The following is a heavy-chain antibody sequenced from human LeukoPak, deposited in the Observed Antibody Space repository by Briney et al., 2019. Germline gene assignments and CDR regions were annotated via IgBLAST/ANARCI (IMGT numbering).Heavy chain of an antibody. V-gene: IGHV1-2*02. J-gene: IGHJ4*02. CDR3: ARASASYGCDY. D-gene: IGHD5-18*01. CDR1: GYTFTGYY. Sequence: ASVTVSCTASGYTFTGYYMHWVRQAPGQGLEWMGWINPNSGGTNYAQKFQGRVTMTRDTSTSTVYMELSSLRSEDTAVYYCARASASYGCDYWGQGTLVTVSS. CDR2: INPNSGGT.